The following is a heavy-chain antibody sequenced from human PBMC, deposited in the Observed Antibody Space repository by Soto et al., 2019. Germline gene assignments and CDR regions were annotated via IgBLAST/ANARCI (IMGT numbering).Heavy chain of an antibody. D-gene: IGHD3-10*01. V-gene: IGHV4-34*01. J-gene: IGHJ5*02. Sequence: PSETLSLTCAVYGGSFSGYYWSWIRQPPGKGLEWIGEINHSGSTNYNPSLKSRVTISVDTSENQFSLKLSSATAADTAVYYCARARPVLLWFGGGDWFDPWGQGTLVTVSS. CDR1: GGSFSGYY. CDR3: ARARPVLLWFGGGDWFDP. CDR2: INHSGST.